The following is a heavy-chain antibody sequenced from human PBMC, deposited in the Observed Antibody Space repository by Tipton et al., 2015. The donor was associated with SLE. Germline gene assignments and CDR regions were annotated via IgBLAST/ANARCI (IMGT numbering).Heavy chain of an antibody. Sequence: TLSLTCTVSGGSISSSSYYWGWIRQPPGKGLEWIGSIYYSGSTYYNPSLKSRVTISVDTSKNQFSLKLSSVTAADTAVYYCARGQRPGYCSRASCPYYYYYMDVWGKGTTVTVSS. CDR3: ARGQRPGYCSRASCPYYYYYMDV. CDR2: IYYSGST. J-gene: IGHJ6*03. V-gene: IGHV4-39*07. D-gene: IGHD2-2*01. CDR1: GGSISSSSYY.